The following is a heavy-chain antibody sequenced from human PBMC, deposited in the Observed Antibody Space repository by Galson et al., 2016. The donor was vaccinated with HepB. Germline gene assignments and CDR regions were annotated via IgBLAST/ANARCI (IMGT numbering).Heavy chain of an antibody. D-gene: IGHD1/OR15-1a*01. J-gene: IGHJ6*02. V-gene: IGHV6-1*01. CDR3: VEQRKGAPYGMDV. CDR1: GDSVSSNSSA. Sequence: CAISGDSVSSNSSAWNWIRQSPSRGLEWLRRAYYRSKWYNDFAVSVKMRIIVNPDTSKNQFSLQLNSVTPEDTAVYYCVEQRKGAPYGMDVWGQGTTVTVSS. CDR2: AYYRSKWYN.